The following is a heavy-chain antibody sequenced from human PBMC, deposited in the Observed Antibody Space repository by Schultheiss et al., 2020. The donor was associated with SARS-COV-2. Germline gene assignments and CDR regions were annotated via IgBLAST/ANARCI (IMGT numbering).Heavy chain of an antibody. D-gene: IGHD6-13*01. CDR1: GFTFSDYY. J-gene: IGHJ4*02. CDR3: ARGGAAAGLDY. V-gene: IGHV3-23*01. Sequence: GGSLRLSCAASGFTFSDYYMSWIRQAPGKGLEWVSAISGSGGSTYYADSVKGRFTISRDNSKNTLYLQMNSLRAEDTAVYYCARGGAAAGLDYWGQGTLVTVSS. CDR2: ISGSGGST.